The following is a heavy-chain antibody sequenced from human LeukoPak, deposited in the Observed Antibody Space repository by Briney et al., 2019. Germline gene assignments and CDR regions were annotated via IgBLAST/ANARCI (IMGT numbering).Heavy chain of an antibody. CDR3: ARGEVAGNWFDP. CDR2: INHSGST. J-gene: IGHJ5*02. Sequence: PSETLSLTCAVYGGSFSGYYWSWIRQPPGKGLGWIGEINHSGSTNYNPSLKSRVTISVDTSKNQFSLKLSSVTAADTAVYYCARGEVAGNWFDPWGQGTLVTVSS. D-gene: IGHD6-19*01. CDR1: GGSFSGYY. V-gene: IGHV4-34*01.